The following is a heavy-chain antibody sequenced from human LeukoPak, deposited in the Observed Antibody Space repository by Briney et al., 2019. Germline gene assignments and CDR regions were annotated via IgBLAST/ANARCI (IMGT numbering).Heavy chain of an antibody. J-gene: IGHJ6*03. CDR2: IYSGGST. Sequence: GGSLRLSCAASGFTFSNAWMSWVRQAPGKGLEWVSVIYSGGSTYYADSVKGRFTISRDNSKNTLYLQMNSLRAEDTAVYYCARDRKGSSYERRYYYYMDVWGKGTTVTISS. D-gene: IGHD3-16*01. V-gene: IGHV3-53*01. CDR3: ARDRKGSSYERRYYYYMDV. CDR1: GFTFSNAW.